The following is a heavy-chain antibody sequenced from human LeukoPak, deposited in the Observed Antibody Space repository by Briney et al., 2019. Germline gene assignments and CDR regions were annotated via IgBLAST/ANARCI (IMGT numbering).Heavy chain of an antibody. CDR2: IYYSGST. CDR1: GGSISSGDYY. Sequence: SQTLSLTCTVSGGSISSGDYYWSWIRQPPGKGLEWIGYIYYSGSTNYNPSLKSRVTISVGTSKNQFSLKLSSVTAADTAVYYCARAGGYSYGCDYWGQGTLVTVSP. CDR3: ARAGGYSYGCDY. V-gene: IGHV4-30-4*01. J-gene: IGHJ4*02. D-gene: IGHD5-18*01.